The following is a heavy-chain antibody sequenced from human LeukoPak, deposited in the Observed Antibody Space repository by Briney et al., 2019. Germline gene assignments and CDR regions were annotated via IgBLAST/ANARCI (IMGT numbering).Heavy chain of an antibody. D-gene: IGHD5-18*01. J-gene: IGHJ4*02. CDR2: IKQDGSEK. CDR1: GFTFSSYW. Sequence: GGSLRLSCAASGFTFSSYWMSWVRQAPGKGLEWVANIKQDGSEKYYVDSVKGRFTISRDNAKNSLYLQMNSLRPEDTAVYYCAKDPRDHSYGWSWRYFDYWGQGTLVTVSS. V-gene: IGHV3-7*01. CDR3: AKDPRDHSYGWSWRYFDY.